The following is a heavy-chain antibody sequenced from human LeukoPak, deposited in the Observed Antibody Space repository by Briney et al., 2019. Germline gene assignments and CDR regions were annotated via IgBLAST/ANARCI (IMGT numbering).Heavy chain of an antibody. Sequence: SQTLSLTCTVSGGSISSGSYYWSWIRQPAGTGLEWIGRIYTSGSTNYNPSLKSRVTISVDTSKNQFSLKLSSVTAADTAVYYCARGYSSSWASGYWGQGTLVTVSS. CDR2: IYTSGST. V-gene: IGHV4-61*02. CDR1: GGSISSGSYY. J-gene: IGHJ4*02. D-gene: IGHD6-13*01. CDR3: ARGYSSSWASGY.